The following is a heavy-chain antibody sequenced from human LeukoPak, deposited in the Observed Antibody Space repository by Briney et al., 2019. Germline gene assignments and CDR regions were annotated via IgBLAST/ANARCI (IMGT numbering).Heavy chain of an antibody. V-gene: IGHV4-59*01. J-gene: IGHJ5*02. CDR1: GDSISSYY. CDR2: IYDSGST. CDR3: ARGNPVATTGTKGGWFDP. Sequence: SETLSLTCTVSGDSISSYYWSWIRQPPGKGLEWIGYIYDSGSTNYNPSLKSRVTISLDTSKNQFSLELRSVTAADTALYYCARGNPVATTGTKGGWFDPWGQGTLVTVSS. D-gene: IGHD1-1*01.